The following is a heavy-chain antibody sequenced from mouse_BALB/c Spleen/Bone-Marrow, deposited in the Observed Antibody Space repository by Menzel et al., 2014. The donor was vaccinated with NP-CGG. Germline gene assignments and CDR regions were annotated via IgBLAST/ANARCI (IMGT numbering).Heavy chain of an antibody. Sequence: DVHLVESGGGLVKPGGSLKLSCAASGFTFSSNAMSWVRQTPEKRLEWVASISSGGSTYYPDSVKGRFTISRDNARNILYLQMSSLRSEDTAMYYCARGGGYDYGSWFAYWGQGTLVTVSA. D-gene: IGHD2-4*01. CDR1: GFTFSSNA. CDR2: ISSGGST. V-gene: IGHV5-6-5*01. J-gene: IGHJ3*01. CDR3: ARGGGYDYGSWFAY.